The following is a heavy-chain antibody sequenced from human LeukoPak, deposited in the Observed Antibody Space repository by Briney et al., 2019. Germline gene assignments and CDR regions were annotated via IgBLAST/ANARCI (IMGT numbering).Heavy chain of an antibody. Sequence: SGTLSLTCGVSGGSLGISNWWSWVRQPPGKGLEWIGEIYQNGNTNYSPSLKSRVTISVDNSKNQFSLNLYFVTAADTAVYYCARSVSGSYGAFDIWGQGTMVTVSS. CDR3: ARSVSGSYGAFDI. J-gene: IGHJ3*02. CDR1: GGSLGISNW. D-gene: IGHD1-26*01. CDR2: IYQNGNT. V-gene: IGHV4-4*02.